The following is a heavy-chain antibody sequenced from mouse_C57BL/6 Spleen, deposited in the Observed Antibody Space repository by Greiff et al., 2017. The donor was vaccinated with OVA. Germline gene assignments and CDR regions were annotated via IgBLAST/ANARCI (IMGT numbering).Heavy chain of an antibody. D-gene: IGHD1-1*01. J-gene: IGHJ2*01. V-gene: IGHV1-82*01. CDR1: GYAFSSSW. CDR3: ARSNYGSSYGY. Sequence: VKLMESGPELVKPGASVKISCKASGYAFSSSWMNWVKQRPGKGLEWIGRIYPGDGDTNYNGKFKGKATLTADKSSSTAYMQLSSLTSEDSAVYFWARSNYGSSYGYWGQGTTLTVSS. CDR2: IYPGDGDT.